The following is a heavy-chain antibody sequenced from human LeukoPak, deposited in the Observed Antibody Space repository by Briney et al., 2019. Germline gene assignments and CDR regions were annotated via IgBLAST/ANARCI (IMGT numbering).Heavy chain of an antibody. Sequence: GGSLRLSCAASGFTFSSYTMNWARQAPGKGLEWVSSISSSSTYIYYADSVKGRFTISRDNAKNSLYLQMNSLRAEDTAVYYCVRERSGSYYYMDVWGKGTTVTISS. V-gene: IGHV3-21*01. J-gene: IGHJ6*03. CDR3: VRERSGSYYYMDV. CDR2: ISSSSTYI. CDR1: GFTFSSYT. D-gene: IGHD1-26*01.